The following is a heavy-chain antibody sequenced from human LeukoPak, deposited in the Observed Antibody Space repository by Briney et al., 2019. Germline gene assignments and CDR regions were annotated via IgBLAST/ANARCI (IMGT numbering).Heavy chain of an antibody. CDR2: IKQDGSEK. CDR1: RFTFSNYA. Sequence: GGSLRLSCAASRFTFSNYAMHWVRQAPGKGLEGVANIKQDGSEKYYVDSVKGRFTISRDNAKNSLYLQMNSLRAEDTAVYYCARYLYRYFDYWGQGTLVTVSS. J-gene: IGHJ4*02. V-gene: IGHV3-7*01. CDR3: ARYLYRYFDY. D-gene: IGHD3-16*01.